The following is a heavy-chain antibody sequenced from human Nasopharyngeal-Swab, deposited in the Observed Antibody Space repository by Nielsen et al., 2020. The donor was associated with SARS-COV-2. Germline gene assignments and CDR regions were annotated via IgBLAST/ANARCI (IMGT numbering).Heavy chain of an antibody. CDR1: GFTFSSYA. CDR3: ARDYYDSSGHYYVPSFDY. D-gene: IGHD3-22*01. V-gene: IGHV3-30*04. Sequence: GESLKISCAASGFTFSSYAMRWVRQAPGKGLEWVAVISYDGSNKYYADSVKGRFTISRDNSKNTLYLQMNSLRAEDTAVYYCARDYYDSSGHYYVPSFDYWGQGTLVTVSS. CDR2: ISYDGSNK. J-gene: IGHJ4*02.